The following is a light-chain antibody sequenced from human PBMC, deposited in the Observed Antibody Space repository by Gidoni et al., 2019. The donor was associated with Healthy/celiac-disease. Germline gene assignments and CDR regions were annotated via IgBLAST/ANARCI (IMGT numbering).Light chain of an antibody. CDR1: SSDVGGYNY. CDR2: DVS. Sequence: QSALTQPASVSGSPGQSITISCTGTSSDVGGYNYVSWSQQPPGKAPKLMIYDVSNRPSGVSNRFSGSKSGNTASLTISGLQAEDEADYYCSSYTSSSTVVFGGGTKLTVL. J-gene: IGLJ2*01. CDR3: SSYTSSSTVV. V-gene: IGLV2-14*03.